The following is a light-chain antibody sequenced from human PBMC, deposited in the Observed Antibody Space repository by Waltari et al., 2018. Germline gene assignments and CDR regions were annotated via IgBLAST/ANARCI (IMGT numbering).Light chain of an antibody. V-gene: IGKV4-1*01. J-gene: IGKJ2*01. CDR2: WAS. Sequence: DIVMTQSPDSLAVSLGERATINCKSSQSVLYSSNNKNYLAWYQQKPGQPPKVLIYWASFRESGVAERFSGSGSETDFTLTISSLQAEDVAVYYCQQYYSTPPYTFGQGTKLEIK. CDR1: QSVLYSSNNKNY. CDR3: QQYYSTPPYT.